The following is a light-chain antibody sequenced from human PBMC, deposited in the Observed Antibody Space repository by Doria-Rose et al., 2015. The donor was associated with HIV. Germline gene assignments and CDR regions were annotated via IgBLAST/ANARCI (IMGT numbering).Light chain of an antibody. CDR1: QSLLYTSKNY. J-gene: IGKJ3*01. CDR2: WAS. Sequence: VLTQSPESLGMSLGERATLNCKSNQSLLYTSKNYLAWYQQKPGQPPKLLIYWASTRQSGVPARLSGSGSGTDFTLTISSLEAEDVAVYYCQQYYDTPSFGPGTTVDIK. CDR3: QQYYDTPS. V-gene: IGKV4-1*01.